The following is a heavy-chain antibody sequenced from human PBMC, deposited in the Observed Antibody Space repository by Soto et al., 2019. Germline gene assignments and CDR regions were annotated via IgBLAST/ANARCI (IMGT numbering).Heavy chain of an antibody. CDR3: ARTWIQPFDL. D-gene: IGHD5-18*01. CDR2: IIPILGIA. J-gene: IGHJ2*01. CDR1: GGTFSSYT. V-gene: IGHV1-69*02. Sequence: QVQLVQSGAEVKKPGSSVKVSCKASGGTFSSYTISWVLQAPGQGLEWMGRIIPILGIANYAQKFQGRVTITVDKSKSTAYMELSSLRSEETAVYYCARTWIQPFDLWGRGTLVTVSS.